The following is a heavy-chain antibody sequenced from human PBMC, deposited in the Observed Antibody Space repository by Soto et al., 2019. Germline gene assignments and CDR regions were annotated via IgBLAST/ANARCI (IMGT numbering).Heavy chain of an antibody. J-gene: IGHJ5*02. D-gene: IGHD2-8*01. CDR1: SDPINNYY. CDR3: ARSPYHCSKTTCPYNWFDP. CDR2: VYHSGSA. V-gene: IGHV4-59*01. Sequence: SETLSLTCTVASDPINNYYFKWLRQTPERGLEWIANVYHSGSANYNPPVKSRITISIDMTKNQLALRLRSVTAADAAVYYCARSPYHCSKTTCPYNWFDPWGQGTLVTVSS.